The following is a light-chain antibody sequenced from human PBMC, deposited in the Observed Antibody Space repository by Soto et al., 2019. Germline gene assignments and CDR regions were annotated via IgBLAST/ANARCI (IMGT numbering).Light chain of an antibody. Sequence: DIVMTQSPVSLPVTPGEPAFISCRSSQSLLRSDGYGSLDGYRHKSGQSPQLMSNLGSIRASGVTKRFSGSGSGTDFTLKISRVEAEDVGVYFCMQARHAPPTFGGGPRVDLK. CDR1: QSLLRSDGYGS. CDR3: MQARHAPPT. CDR2: LGS. J-gene: IGKJ4*01. V-gene: IGKV2-28*01.